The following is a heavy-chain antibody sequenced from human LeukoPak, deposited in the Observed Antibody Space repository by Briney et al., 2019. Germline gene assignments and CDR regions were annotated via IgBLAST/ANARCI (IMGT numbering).Heavy chain of an antibody. D-gene: IGHD1-26*01. Sequence: PSETLSLTCTVSGGSISSYYWSWIRQPPGKGLEYIGYIFYSGSTNYNPSLESRVTISVDTSKKQFSLKLSSVTAADTAVYYCARRPSGSYYELDYWGQGTLVTVSS. V-gene: IGHV4-59*08. J-gene: IGHJ4*02. CDR2: IFYSGST. CDR3: ARRPSGSYYELDY. CDR1: GGSISSYY.